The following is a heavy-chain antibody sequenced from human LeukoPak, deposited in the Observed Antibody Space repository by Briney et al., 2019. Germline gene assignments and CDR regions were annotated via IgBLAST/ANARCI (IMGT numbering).Heavy chain of an antibody. CDR1: GFTFSSYG. J-gene: IGHJ6*03. D-gene: IGHD3-3*01. V-gene: IGHV3-30*19. CDR3: ARDKVTVTVFGELMDYYYMDV. Sequence: GGSLRLSCAASGFTFSSYGMHWVRQAPGQGLEWAAFISYDGGNKYYADSVKGRFSISRDNSNDTVYLQLNILRTEDTAVYYCARDKVTVTVFGELMDYYYMDVWGKGTTVTVSS. CDR2: ISYDGGNK.